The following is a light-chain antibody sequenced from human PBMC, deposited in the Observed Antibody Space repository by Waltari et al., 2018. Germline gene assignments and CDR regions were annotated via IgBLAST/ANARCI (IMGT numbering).Light chain of an antibody. J-gene: IGKJ4*01. V-gene: IGKV3-11*01. CDR2: DAS. CDR3: QQPGF. Sequence: EVVLTQSPATLPLSPGERATLSCRASQSVHNYLAWYQQKPGQAPRLLIYDASNRATGIPARFSGSGSGTDFTLTISSLESEDSAVYYCQQPGFFGGGTKVEIK. CDR1: QSVHNY.